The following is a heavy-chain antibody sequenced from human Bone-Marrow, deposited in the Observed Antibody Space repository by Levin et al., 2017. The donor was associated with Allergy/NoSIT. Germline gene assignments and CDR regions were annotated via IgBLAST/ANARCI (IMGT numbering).Heavy chain of an antibody. D-gene: IGHD5-12*01. CDR3: ARDTFVDIVATTKYYFDY. V-gene: IGHV3-7*04. CDR2: IKQDGSEK. Sequence: GESLKISCAASGFTFSSYWMSWVRQAPGKGLEWVANIKQDGSEKYYVDSVKGRFTISRDNAKNSLYLQMNSLRAEDTAVYYCARDTFVDIVATTKYYFDYWGQGTLVTVSS. CDR1: GFTFSSYW. J-gene: IGHJ4*02.